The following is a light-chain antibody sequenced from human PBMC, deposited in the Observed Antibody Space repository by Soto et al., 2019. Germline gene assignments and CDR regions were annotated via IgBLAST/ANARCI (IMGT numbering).Light chain of an antibody. CDR2: DAS. V-gene: IGKV3-11*01. Sequence: EIVLTQSPATLSLSPGERVTLSCRASQSVSSYLAWYQQQPGQAPRLLIYDASNSATGIPARFSGSGSGTDFTLTISSLEPEDFAVYYCQQRSNFMYTFGQGTNLEIK. CDR3: QQRSNFMYT. CDR1: QSVSSY. J-gene: IGKJ2*01.